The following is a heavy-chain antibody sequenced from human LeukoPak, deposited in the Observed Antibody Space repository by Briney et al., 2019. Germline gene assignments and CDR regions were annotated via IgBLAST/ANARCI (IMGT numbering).Heavy chain of an antibody. V-gene: IGHV1-18*01. CDR2: ISAYNGNT. CDR1: GGTFSSYA. D-gene: IGHD3-10*01. J-gene: IGHJ4*02. Sequence: GSSVKVSCKASGGTFSSYAISWVRQAPGQGLEWMGWISAYNGNTNYAQKLQGRVTMTTDTSTSTAYMELRSLRSDDTAVYYCARVAGLGVANGIDYWGQGTLVTVSS. CDR3: ARVAGLGVANGIDY.